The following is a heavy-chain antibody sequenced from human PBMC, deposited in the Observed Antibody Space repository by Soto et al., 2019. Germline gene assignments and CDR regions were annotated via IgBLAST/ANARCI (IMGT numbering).Heavy chain of an antibody. CDR2: IFHSGTP. V-gene: IGHV4-31*03. CDR1: GVSISSGGYY. J-gene: IGHJ4*02. D-gene: IGHD1-1*01. CDR3: ARGTAGVAPTALDY. Sequence: QVQLQESGPGLVKPSQTLSLTCTVSGVSISSGGYYWSWIRQYPGKGLEGVAYIFHSGTPYYNPSLKSRGPISLDTPKNQFSLELTSVTAADTAVYFCARGTAGVAPTALDYWGQGTLVTVSS.